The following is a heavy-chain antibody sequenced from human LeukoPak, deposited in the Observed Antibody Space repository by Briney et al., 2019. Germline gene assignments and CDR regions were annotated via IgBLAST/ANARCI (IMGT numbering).Heavy chain of an antibody. CDR1: GFTFSTYG. CDR3: ARAPCSGNSCYSVDY. V-gene: IGHV3-33*01. D-gene: IGHD2-15*01. Sequence: GRSLRLSCAAPGFTFSTYGMHWVRQAPGKGLEWVAVIWYDGSNKYYADSVKGRFTISRDNSKNTLYLQMNSLRAEDTAVYYCARAPCSGNSCYSVDYWGQGTLVTVSS. CDR2: IWYDGSNK. J-gene: IGHJ4*02.